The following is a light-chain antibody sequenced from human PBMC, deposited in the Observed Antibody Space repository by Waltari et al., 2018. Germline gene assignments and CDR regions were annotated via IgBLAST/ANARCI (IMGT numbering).Light chain of an antibody. J-gene: IGKJ4*01. CDR2: GAP. Sequence: EIVMTQSPATLSVSRGGSATVSCRASLSIDDSLAWYQQKPGQPPRLLIHGAPPRDTGIPVRFSGSGSGTDFTLTITGLQSEDFAVYFCQQYNQWPLTFGRGTKVEIK. CDR3: QQYNQWPLT. CDR1: LSIDDS. V-gene: IGKV3-15*01.